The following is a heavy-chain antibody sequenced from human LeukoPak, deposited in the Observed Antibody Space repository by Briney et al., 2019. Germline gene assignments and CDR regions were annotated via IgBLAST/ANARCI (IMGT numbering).Heavy chain of an antibody. CDR3: ARPYFYDSSGSMDV. V-gene: IGHV1-8*01. Sequence: ASVKVSCKASGYTFSAYDIIWVRQAAGQGLEWMGWMNPNSGDAGYAQKFQGRVTMTRDTSISTAYMELSSLRSEDTAVYYCARPYFYDSSGSMDVWGQGTTVTVSS. D-gene: IGHD3-22*01. J-gene: IGHJ6*02. CDR1: GYTFSAYD. CDR2: MNPNSGDA.